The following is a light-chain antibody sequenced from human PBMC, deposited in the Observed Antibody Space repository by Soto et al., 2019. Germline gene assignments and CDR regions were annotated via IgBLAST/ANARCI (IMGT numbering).Light chain of an antibody. V-gene: IGKV3-11*01. Sequence: EIVLTQSPATLSSFPGDRVTLSCRASQYINTRLAWYQHRPGQAPRLLIYQTSLRAAGIPARFSASGSGTDLTITISDVQPEDFALYYCHQRQSWPRTFGQGTKVDI. CDR3: HQRQSWPRT. CDR1: QYINTR. CDR2: QTS. J-gene: IGKJ1*01.